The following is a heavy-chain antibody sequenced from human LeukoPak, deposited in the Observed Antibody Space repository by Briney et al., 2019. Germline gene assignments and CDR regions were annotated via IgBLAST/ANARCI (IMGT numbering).Heavy chain of an antibody. CDR2: IYDSGST. CDR1: GGSMSSYY. CDR3: ARHWGSWTFDY. Sequence: SETLSLTCTVSGGSMSSYYWSWIRQPPGRGLEWLGYIYDSGSTNYNPSLKSRVTISVDTSKNQVSLNLSSVTAADTAVYYCARHWGSWTFDYWGQGTLVTVSS. J-gene: IGHJ4*02. D-gene: IGHD6-13*01. V-gene: IGHV4-59*08.